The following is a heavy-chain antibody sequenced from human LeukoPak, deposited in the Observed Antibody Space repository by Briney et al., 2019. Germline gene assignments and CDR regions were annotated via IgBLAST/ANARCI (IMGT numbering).Heavy chain of an antibody. D-gene: IGHD6-13*01. V-gene: IGHV4-4*07. CDR2: IYTSGST. Sequence: SETLSLTHTLSWRSISSHYGRWIRQPGGEGGEGRVRIYTSGSTNYNPPLKTRVTMSVDASKNDFSVNLRSVHAGDAAVFYCARDANRSSWLYYGLDVWGQGTKATV. CDR1: WRSISSHY. J-gene: IGHJ6*02. CDR3: ARDANRSSWLYYGLDV.